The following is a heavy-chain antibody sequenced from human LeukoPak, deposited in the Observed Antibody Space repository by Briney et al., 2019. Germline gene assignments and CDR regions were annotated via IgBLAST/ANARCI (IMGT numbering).Heavy chain of an antibody. J-gene: IGHJ4*02. CDR2: ISSNGGST. D-gene: IGHD3-10*01. V-gene: IGHV3-64*01. CDR1: GFTFSSYA. CDR3: ARDRLPVLLWFGELGY. Sequence: GGSLRLSCAASGFTFSSYAMHWVRQAPGKGLEYVSAISSNGGSTYYANSVKGRSTISRDNSKNTLYLQMGSLRAEDMAVYYCARDRLPVLLWFGELGYWGQGTLVTVSS.